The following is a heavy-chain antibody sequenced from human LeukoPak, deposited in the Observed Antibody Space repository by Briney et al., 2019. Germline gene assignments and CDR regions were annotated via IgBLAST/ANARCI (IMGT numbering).Heavy chain of an antibody. V-gene: IGHV4-34*01. D-gene: IGHD3-10*01. CDR2: INHSGST. Sequence: SETLSLTCAVYGGSFSGYYWSWIRQPPGKGLEWIGEINHSGSTNYNPSLKSRVTISVDTSKNQFSLKLSSVTAADTAVYYCARSQAVVRGTPKGGMDVWGQGTTVTVSS. CDR1: GGSFSGYY. CDR3: ARSQAVVRGTPKGGMDV. J-gene: IGHJ6*02.